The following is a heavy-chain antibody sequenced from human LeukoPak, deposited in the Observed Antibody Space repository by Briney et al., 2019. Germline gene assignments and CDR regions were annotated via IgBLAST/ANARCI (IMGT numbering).Heavy chain of an antibody. V-gene: IGHV1-18*01. CDR1: GYTFTNYG. D-gene: IGHD5-12*01. Sequence: GASVKVSCEASGYTFTNYGISWVRQAPGQGLEWMGWISGYNGNTNYAQKSQGRVTMTTDTSTNAAHMELGSLRSDDTAVYYCARDCGYQCLFDYWGQGTLVTVSS. J-gene: IGHJ4*02. CDR3: ARDCGYQCLFDY. CDR2: ISGYNGNT.